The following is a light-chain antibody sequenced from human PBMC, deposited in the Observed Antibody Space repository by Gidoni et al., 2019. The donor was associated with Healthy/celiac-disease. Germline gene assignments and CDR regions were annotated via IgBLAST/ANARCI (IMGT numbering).Light chain of an antibody. V-gene: IGKV1-39*01. CDR1: QSISSY. J-gene: IGKJ5*01. CDR3: QQSYSTPPIT. Sequence: IQMTQSPSSLSASVGDRVTITCRASQSISSYLNWYQQKPGKAPKLLIYAASSLQSGVPSRFSGSGSETDFTLTISSLQPEDFATYYCQQSYSTPPITFGQGTRLEIK. CDR2: AAS.